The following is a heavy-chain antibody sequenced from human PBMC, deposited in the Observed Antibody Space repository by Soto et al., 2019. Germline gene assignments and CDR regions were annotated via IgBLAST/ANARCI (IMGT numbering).Heavy chain of an antibody. V-gene: IGHV3-15*07. J-gene: IGHJ4*02. Sequence: GGSLRLSCAASGFTFSNAWMNWVRQAPGKGLEWVGRIKSKTDGGTTDYAAPVKGRFTISRDDSKNTLYLQMNSLKTEDTALYYCAKVDGDYAEDYWGQGTLFTVSS. CDR3: AKVDGDYAEDY. CDR2: IKSKTDGGTT. D-gene: IGHD4-17*01. CDR1: GFTFSNAW.